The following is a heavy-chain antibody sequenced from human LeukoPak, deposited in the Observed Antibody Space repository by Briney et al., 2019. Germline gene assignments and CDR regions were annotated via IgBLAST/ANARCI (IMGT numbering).Heavy chain of an antibody. CDR1: GFTFSTYA. CDR2: LSGSGDIT. Sequence: GGSLRLSCAASGFTFSTYAVGWVRQAPGKGLDWVSVLSGSGDITHYADAVKGRFTISRDNSKNTLSLQMNSLRAEDTAVYYCARAKMFYYEGGTYYHAFDIWGQGTMVTVSS. D-gene: IGHD3-22*01. V-gene: IGHV3-23*01. J-gene: IGHJ3*02. CDR3: ARAKMFYYEGGTYYHAFDI.